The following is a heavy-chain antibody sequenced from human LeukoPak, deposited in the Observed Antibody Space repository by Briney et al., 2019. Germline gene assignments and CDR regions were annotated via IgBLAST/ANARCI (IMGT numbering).Heavy chain of an antibody. J-gene: IGHJ4*02. Sequence: PGGTLRLLCAASGLTFSSYAMSWVRHAPGKGLEWVSVIGGSGGSTYYADSVKGRFTISRDNSKNTLYLQMSSLRAEDTAVYYCAKKKRELRGFDYWGQGTLVTVSS. CDR2: IGGSGGST. V-gene: IGHV3-23*01. CDR3: AKKKRELRGFDY. CDR1: GLTFSSYA. D-gene: IGHD1-7*01.